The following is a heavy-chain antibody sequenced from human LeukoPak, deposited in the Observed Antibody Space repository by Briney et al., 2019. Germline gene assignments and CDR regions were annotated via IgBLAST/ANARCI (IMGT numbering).Heavy chain of an antibody. CDR3: AKDPALLVGELFTSPDY. CDR1: GFTFSSYA. CDR2: ISGSGGST. D-gene: IGHD3-10*01. V-gene: IGHV3-23*01. Sequence: PGGSLRLSCAASGFTFSSYAMSWVRQAPGKGLEWVSAISGSGGSTYYADSAKGRFTISRDNSKNTLYLQMNSLRAEDTAVYYWAKDPALLVGELFTSPDYLGQGTLVTVSS. J-gene: IGHJ4*01.